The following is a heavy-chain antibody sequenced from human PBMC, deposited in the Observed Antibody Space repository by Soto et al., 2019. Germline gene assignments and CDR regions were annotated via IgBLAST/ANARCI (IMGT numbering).Heavy chain of an antibody. CDR1: GFTFSSYA. V-gene: IGHV3-23*01. D-gene: IGHD3-9*01. Sequence: GGSLRLSCAASGFTFSSYAMSWVRQAPGKGLQWVSTISGNGVSTYYVDSVKGRFTISRDNSKKTLYLQMNSLRAEDTAVYYCAKGTGTFDSWGQGALVTVSS. CDR2: ISGNGVST. J-gene: IGHJ4*02. CDR3: AKGTGTFDS.